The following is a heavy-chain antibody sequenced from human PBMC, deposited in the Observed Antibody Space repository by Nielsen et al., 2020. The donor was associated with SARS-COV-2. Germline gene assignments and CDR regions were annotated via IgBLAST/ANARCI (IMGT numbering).Heavy chain of an antibody. CDR2: IYYSGGT. D-gene: IGHD3-22*01. V-gene: IGHV4-30-4*08. CDR1: S. Sequence: SMNWVRQPPGKGLEWIGYIYYSGGTYFNPSLKSRLTMSVDTSKNQFSLKLSSVTAADTALYYCARTLYPYGSSGPLGAVDYFDYWGQGTLVTVSS. CDR3: ARTLYPYGSSGPLGAVDYFDY. J-gene: IGHJ4*02.